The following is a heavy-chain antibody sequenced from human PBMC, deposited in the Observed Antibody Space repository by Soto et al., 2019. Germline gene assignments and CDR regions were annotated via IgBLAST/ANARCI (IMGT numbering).Heavy chain of an antibody. Sequence: QVTLKESGPVLVKPTETLTLTCTVSGFSLSNARMGVSWIRQPPGKALEWLAHIFSNDEKSYSTSLKSRLTISKATSKIQVVLTMTNMDPVDTATYYCARRITIFGVVRSRAFDIWGQGTMVTVSS. CDR1: GFSLSNARMG. CDR3: ARRITIFGVVRSRAFDI. J-gene: IGHJ3*02. CDR2: IFSNDEK. V-gene: IGHV2-26*01. D-gene: IGHD3-3*01.